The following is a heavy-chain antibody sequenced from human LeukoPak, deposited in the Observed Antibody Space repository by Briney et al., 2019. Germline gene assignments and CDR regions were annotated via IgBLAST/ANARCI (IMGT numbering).Heavy chain of an antibody. CDR2: VDPEDGEK. CDR1: GYTFTDYY. J-gene: IGHJ4*02. Sequence: WASVTVSCKVSGYTFTDYYMHWVQQAPGKGLEWMGLVDPEDGEKIYAEKFRGIVTITADTSTDTAYMELSSLRSEDTAVYYCATASRGGDYWGQGTLVTVSS. CDR3: ATASRGGDY. V-gene: IGHV1-69-2*01.